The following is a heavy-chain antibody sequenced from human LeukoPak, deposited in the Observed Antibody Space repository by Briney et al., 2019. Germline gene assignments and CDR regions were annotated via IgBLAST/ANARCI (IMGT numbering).Heavy chain of an antibody. CDR1: GGTFSSYA. CDR2: IIPIFGTA. J-gene: IGHJ3*02. V-gene: IGHV1-69*13. Sequence: SVKVSCKASGGTFSSYAISWVRQAPGQGLEWMGGIIPIFGTANYAQKFQGRVTITADESTSTAYMELSSLRSEDTAVYYCATTVGATIITSDAFDIWGQGTMVTVSS. CDR3: ATTVGATIITSDAFDI. D-gene: IGHD5-24*01.